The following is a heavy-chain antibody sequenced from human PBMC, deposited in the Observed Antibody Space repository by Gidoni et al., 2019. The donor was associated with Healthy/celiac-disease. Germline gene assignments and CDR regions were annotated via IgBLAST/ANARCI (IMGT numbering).Heavy chain of an antibody. CDR1: GFTFDDYA. D-gene: IGHD6-13*01. V-gene: IGHV3-9*01. CDR2: ISWNSGSI. CDR3: AKRTAAGTFHY. J-gene: IGHJ4*02. Sequence: EVQLVESGGGLVQPGRSLRLSCAASGFTFDDYAMHWVRQAPGKGLEWVSGISWNSGSIGYADSGKGRFTISRDNAKNSLYLQMNSLSAEDTALYYCAKRTAAGTFHYWGQGTLVTVSS.